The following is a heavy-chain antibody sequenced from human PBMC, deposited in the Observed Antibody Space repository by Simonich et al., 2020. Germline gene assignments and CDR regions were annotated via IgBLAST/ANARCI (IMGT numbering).Heavy chain of an antibody. J-gene: IGHJ3*02. CDR1: GFTFSSYA. Sequence: GGGLVQPGGSLRLSCAASGFTFSSYAMSWVRQAPGKGLECVSAISGSGGSTYYADSVKGRFTISRDNSKNTLYLQMNRLRAEDTAVYYCAKDLGERITMIVVVIDAFDIWGQGTMVTVSS. CDR2: ISGSGGST. D-gene: IGHD3-22*01. V-gene: IGHV3-23*01. CDR3: AKDLGERITMIVVVIDAFDI.